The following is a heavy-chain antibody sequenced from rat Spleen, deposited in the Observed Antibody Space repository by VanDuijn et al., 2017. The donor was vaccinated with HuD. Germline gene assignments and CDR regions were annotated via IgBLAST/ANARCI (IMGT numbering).Heavy chain of an antibody. CDR3: ARRHYGYTDYFDY. CDR2: TSDGARSGHSST. Sequence: EVQLVESGGGLVQPGRSLKLSCAASGFTFSDYGMAWVRQGPKTGLEWVAPTSDGARSGHSSTYYRHSVKGRFTISRDNAKSTLSLQMDRLRTEDTATYYCARRHYGYTDYFDYWGQGVMVTVSS. J-gene: IGHJ2*01. CDR1: GFTFSDYG. D-gene: IGHD1-4*01. V-gene: IGHV5-29*01.